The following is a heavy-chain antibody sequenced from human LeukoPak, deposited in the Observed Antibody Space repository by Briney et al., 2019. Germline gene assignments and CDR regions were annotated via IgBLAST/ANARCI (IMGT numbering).Heavy chain of an antibody. Sequence: SQTLSLTCAISGDSVSSNSAAWNWIRQSPSRGLEWLGRTYCRSKWYNDYAVSVKSRITINPDTSKNQFSLKLRSVTAADTAVYYCARDSYDFWSGQYKNGLGDYYGVDVWGQGTTVIVSS. CDR2: TYCRSKWYN. CDR3: ARDSYDFWSGQYKNGLGDYYGVDV. D-gene: IGHD3-3*01. CDR1: GDSVSSNSAA. J-gene: IGHJ6*02. V-gene: IGHV6-1*01.